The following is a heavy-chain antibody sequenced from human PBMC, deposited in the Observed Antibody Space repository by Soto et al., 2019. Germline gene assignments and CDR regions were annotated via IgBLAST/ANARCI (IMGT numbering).Heavy chain of an antibody. CDR1: GDSITRSTYF. CDR2: IYYSGRN. V-gene: IGHV4-39*01. J-gene: IGHJ4*02. Sequence: SETLSLTCSLSGDSITRSTYFWAWIRQSPGKGLEWVGSIYYSGRNHYNPSLKSRVTISVDRSKNQFSLKMSSVTASDTAVYYCAKNLPKTGRFDYWGPGTLVTVSS. CDR3: AKNLPKTGRFDY.